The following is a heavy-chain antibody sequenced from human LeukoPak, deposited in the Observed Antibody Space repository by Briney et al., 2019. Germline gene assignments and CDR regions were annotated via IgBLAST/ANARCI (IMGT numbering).Heavy chain of an antibody. Sequence: PSETLSLTCTVSGGSMTTSYWTWVRQVPGKRLEWIGYIYNTGTTNYNPSLKSRVTISVDTSKNQFSLKLSSVTAADTAVYYRASRKWGNIDYWGQGTLVTVSS. D-gene: IGHD3-16*01. CDR2: IYNTGTT. CDR1: GGSMTTSY. J-gene: IGHJ4*02. CDR3: ASRKWGNIDY. V-gene: IGHV4-4*08.